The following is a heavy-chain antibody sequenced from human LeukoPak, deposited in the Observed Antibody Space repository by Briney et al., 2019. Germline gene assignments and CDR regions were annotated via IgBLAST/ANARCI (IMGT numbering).Heavy chain of an antibody. Sequence: SETLSLTCAVYGGSFSGYYWSWIRQPPGKGLEWIGEINHSGSTNYNPSLKSRVTISVDTSKNQFSLKLSSVTAADTAVYYCARPSKGSYYGRRVGWAFDIWGQGTMVTVSS. CDR3: ARPSKGSYYGRRVGWAFDI. V-gene: IGHV4-34*01. CDR1: GGSFSGYY. J-gene: IGHJ3*02. CDR2: INHSGST. D-gene: IGHD1-26*01.